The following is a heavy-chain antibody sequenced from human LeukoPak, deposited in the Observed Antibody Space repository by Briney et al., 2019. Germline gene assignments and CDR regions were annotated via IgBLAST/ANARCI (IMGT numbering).Heavy chain of an antibody. V-gene: IGHV3-23*01. D-gene: IGHD4-17*01. Sequence: GGSLRLTCAASGFTFSSYAMSWVRQAPGKGLEWVSAISGSGGSTYYADSVKGRFTISRDNSKNTLYLQMNSLRAEDTAVYYCAKDIGYGDYGGFDYWGQGTLVTVSS. J-gene: IGHJ4*02. CDR1: GFTFSSYA. CDR3: AKDIGYGDYGGFDY. CDR2: ISGSGGST.